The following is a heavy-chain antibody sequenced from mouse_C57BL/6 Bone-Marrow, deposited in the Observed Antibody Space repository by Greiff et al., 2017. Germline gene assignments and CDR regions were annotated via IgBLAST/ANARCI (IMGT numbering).Heavy chain of an antibody. CDR1: GFTFSDYG. Sequence: EVKLMESGGGLVKPGGSLKLSCAASGFTFSDYGMHWVRQAPEKGLEWVAYISSGSSTIYYADTVKGRFTISRDNAKNTLFLQMTSLRSEDTAMYYCARPPYDSYAMDYWGQGTSVTVSS. CDR3: ARPPYDSYAMDY. J-gene: IGHJ4*01. CDR2: ISSGSSTI. V-gene: IGHV5-17*01.